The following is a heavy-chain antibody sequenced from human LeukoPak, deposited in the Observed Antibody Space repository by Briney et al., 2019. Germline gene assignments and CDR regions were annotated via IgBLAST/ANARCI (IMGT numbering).Heavy chain of an antibody. V-gene: IGHV3-21*01. Sequence: GGSLRLSCAASGFTFSSYSMNWVRQAPGKGLEWVSSISSSSSYIYYADSVKGRFTISRDNAKNSLYLQMNSLRAEDTAVYYCARGTAMVKXXXDYWGQGTLVTVSS. D-gene: IGHD5-18*01. CDR2: ISSSSSYI. CDR3: ARGTAMVKXXXDY. CDR1: GFTFSSYS. J-gene: IGHJ4*02.